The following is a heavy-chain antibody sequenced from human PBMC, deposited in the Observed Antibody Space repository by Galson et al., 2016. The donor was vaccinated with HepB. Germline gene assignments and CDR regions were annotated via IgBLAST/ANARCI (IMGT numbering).Heavy chain of an antibody. CDR2: ISANSGNT. CDR3: ARDVRHSMDV. V-gene: IGHV1-18*04. D-gene: IGHD6-25*01. Sequence: SVKVSCKASGYTFTTYGISWVRQAPGQGLEWLGWISANSGNTNYAQNLQGRVTLTTDTSTTTAYMELRSLRSDDTAVYYCARDVRHSMDVWGQGTTVTVFS. J-gene: IGHJ6*02. CDR1: GYTFTTYG.